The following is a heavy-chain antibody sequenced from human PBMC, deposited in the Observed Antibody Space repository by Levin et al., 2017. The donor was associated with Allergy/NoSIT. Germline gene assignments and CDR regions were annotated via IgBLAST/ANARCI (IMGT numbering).Heavy chain of an antibody. Sequence: GGSLRLSCAASGFTFSSYSMNWVRQAPGKGLEWVSYISSSSSTIYYADSVKGRFTISRDNAKNSLYLQMNSLRDEDTAVYYCARGGSEWLPPRSGAFDIWGQGTMVTVSS. D-gene: IGHD5-12*01. J-gene: IGHJ3*02. CDR3: ARGGSEWLPPRSGAFDI. V-gene: IGHV3-48*02. CDR1: GFTFSSYS. CDR2: ISSSSSTI.